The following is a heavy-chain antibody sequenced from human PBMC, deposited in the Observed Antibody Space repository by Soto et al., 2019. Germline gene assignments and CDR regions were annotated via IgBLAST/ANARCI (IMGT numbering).Heavy chain of an antibody. Sequence: ESLKISCKASGYSFTTYWIGWVRQMPGKGLEWMGIIYPGDSDTRYSPSFQGQVTISADKSISTAYLQWSSLKASDSAMFYCARKDIAGNSADFWGQGTLVTVSS. J-gene: IGHJ4*02. CDR1: GYSFTTYW. D-gene: IGHD6-13*01. V-gene: IGHV5-51*01. CDR2: IYPGDSDT. CDR3: ARKDIAGNSADF.